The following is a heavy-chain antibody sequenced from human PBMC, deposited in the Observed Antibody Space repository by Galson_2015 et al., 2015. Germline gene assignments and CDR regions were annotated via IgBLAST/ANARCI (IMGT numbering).Heavy chain of an antibody. CDR1: GFTFSSYW. Sequence: SLRLSCAASGFTFSSYWMNWVRQAPGKGLEWVSSINKDRSDKYYADSVKGRFTISRDNAKNSLYLQMNSLRAEDTAVYYCARKKVWVWDATESYDVLDIWGQGTMVTVSS. CDR2: INKDRSDK. CDR3: ARKKVWVWDATESYDVLDI. D-gene: IGHD1-26*01. V-gene: IGHV3-21*01. J-gene: IGHJ3*02.